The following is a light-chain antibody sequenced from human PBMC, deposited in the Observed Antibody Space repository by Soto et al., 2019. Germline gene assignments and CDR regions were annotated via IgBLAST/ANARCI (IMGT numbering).Light chain of an antibody. CDR1: QSVSSN. CDR2: GAF. Sequence: EIVMTQSPVTLSVSPGERVTLSCRASQSVSSNLACYQQKPGQAPSLLIYGAFTRATGIPARFSGTGSGTEFTLTISSLQSEDFALYYCQQYNDWPMTFGQRTQVDIK. J-gene: IGKJ1*01. CDR3: QQYNDWPMT. V-gene: IGKV3-15*01.